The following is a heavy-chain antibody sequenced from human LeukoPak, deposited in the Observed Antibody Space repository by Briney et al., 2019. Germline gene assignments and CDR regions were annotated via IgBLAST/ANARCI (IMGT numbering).Heavy chain of an antibody. CDR2: IYHSGST. D-gene: IGHD5-18*01. J-gene: IGHJ5*02. Sequence: SETLSLTCAVSGGSISSGGYSWSWIRQPPGKGLEWIGYIYHSGSTYYNPSLKSRVTISVDRSKNQFSLKLSSVTAADTAVYYCAREKRGYSYGSVRPIWFDPWGQGTLVTVSS. CDR3: AREKRGYSYGSVRPIWFDP. CDR1: GGSISSGGYS. V-gene: IGHV4-30-2*01.